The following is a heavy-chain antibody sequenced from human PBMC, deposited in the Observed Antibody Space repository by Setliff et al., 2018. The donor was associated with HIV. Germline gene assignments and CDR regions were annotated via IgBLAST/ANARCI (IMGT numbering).Heavy chain of an antibody. Sequence: SETLSLTCIVSGGSISSYYWSWIRQPPGKGLEWIGYIYYSGSTNYNPSLKNRATISIDTSKKQFSLNLSSVTAADTAVYYCARDAGGSVGNYYFDYWGQGTLVTVSS. J-gene: IGHJ4*02. D-gene: IGHD2-15*01. V-gene: IGHV4-59*01. CDR3: ARDAGGSVGNYYFDY. CDR1: GGSISSYY. CDR2: IYYSGST.